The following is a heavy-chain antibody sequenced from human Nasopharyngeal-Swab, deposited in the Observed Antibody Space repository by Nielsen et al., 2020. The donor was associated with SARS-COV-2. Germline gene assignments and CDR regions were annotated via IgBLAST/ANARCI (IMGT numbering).Heavy chain of an antibody. D-gene: IGHD3-22*01. CDR3: ARVLTGTFYYDSSGYPDY. CDR2: ISASGSTT. V-gene: IGHV3-23*01. J-gene: IGHJ4*02. Sequence: VRQMPGKGLERVSGISASGSTTYYADSVKGRFTIFRDNSKKTLNLQMNSLRAEDTAVYYCARVLTGTFYYDSSGYPDYWGQGTLVTVSS.